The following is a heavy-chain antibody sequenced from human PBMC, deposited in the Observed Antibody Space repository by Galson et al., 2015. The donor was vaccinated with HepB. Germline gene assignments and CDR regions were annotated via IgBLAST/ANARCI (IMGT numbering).Heavy chain of an antibody. J-gene: IGHJ6*03. CDR3: ARARDPIVNYMDV. V-gene: IGHV1-2*02. Sequence: SVKVSCKASGYTFTSYYMHWVRQAPGQGLEWMGWINPNSGGTNYAQKFQGRVTMTRDTSISTAYMELSRLRSDDTAVYYCARARDPIVNYMDVWGKGTTVTVSS. D-gene: IGHD3-22*01. CDR2: INPNSGGT. CDR1: GYTFTSYY.